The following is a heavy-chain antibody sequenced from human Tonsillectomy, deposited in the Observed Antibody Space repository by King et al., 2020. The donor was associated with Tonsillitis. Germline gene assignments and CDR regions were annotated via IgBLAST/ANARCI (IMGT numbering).Heavy chain of an antibody. J-gene: IGHJ4*02. D-gene: IGHD3-22*01. V-gene: IGHV1-69*01. CDR2: IIPIFGTA. Sequence: QLVQSGAEVKKPGSSVKVSCKASGGTFSSYAISWVRQAPGQGLEWMGGIIPIFGTANYAQKFQGRVTITADESTSTAYMELSSLRSEDTAVYYCARGNYYDSSGYYGRWDFDYWGKGTLVTVSS. CDR3: ARGNYYDSSGYYGRWDFDY. CDR1: GGTFSSYA.